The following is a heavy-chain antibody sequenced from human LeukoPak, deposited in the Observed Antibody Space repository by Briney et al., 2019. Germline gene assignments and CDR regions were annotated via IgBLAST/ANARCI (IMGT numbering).Heavy chain of an antibody. V-gene: IGHV4-34*01. J-gene: IGHJ3*02. CDR3: ARFYSSSSWHDAFDI. CDR2: INHSGST. Sequence: PSETLSLTCAVYGGSFSGYYWSWIRQPPGKGLEWIGEINHSGSTNYNPSLKSRVTISVDTSKNQFSLKLSSVTAADTAVYYCARFYSSSSWHDAFDIWGQGTMVTVSS. CDR1: GGSFSGYY. D-gene: IGHD6-13*01.